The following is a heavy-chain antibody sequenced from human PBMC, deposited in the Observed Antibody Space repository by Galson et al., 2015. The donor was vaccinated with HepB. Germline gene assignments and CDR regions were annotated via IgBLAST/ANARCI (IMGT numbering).Heavy chain of an antibody. CDR3: VRLIGNWFDP. Sequence: SETLSLTCSVSGGSISSYYWSWIRQPPGKGLEWIGYISNSGRSNHNPSLKSRVAISVDTSKNQFSLNLNSVTSADTAVYYCVRLIGNWFDPWGQGTLVIVSS. CDR1: GGSISSYY. V-gene: IGHV4-59*01. J-gene: IGHJ5*02. CDR2: ISNSGRS.